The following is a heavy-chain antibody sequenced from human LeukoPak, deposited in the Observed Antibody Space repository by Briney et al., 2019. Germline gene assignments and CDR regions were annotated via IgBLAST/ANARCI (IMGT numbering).Heavy chain of an antibody. CDR3: ARHRHTVTTYLFDY. CDR2: IYYSGST. Sequence: SETLSLTCTVSGGSISSSSYYWGWIRQPPGKGLEWIGYIYYSGSTNYNPSLKSRVTISIDTSKNQFSLKLSSVAAADTAVYYCARHRHTVTTYLFDYWGQGTLVTVSS. CDR1: GGSISSSSYY. D-gene: IGHD4-17*01. V-gene: IGHV4-61*05. J-gene: IGHJ4*02.